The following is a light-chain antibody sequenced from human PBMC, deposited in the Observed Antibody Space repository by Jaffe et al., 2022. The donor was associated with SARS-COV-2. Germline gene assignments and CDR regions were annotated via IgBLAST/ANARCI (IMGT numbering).Light chain of an antibody. CDR2: GAS. Sequence: ETVLTQSPGTLSLSPGERATLSCRASQSVTNDQVAWYQQKPGQAPRLLIYGASSRATGIPDRFSGSGSGTDFTVTISRVEPEDSAVYYCQQYSRSLFTFGPGTKVDIK. J-gene: IGKJ3*01. CDR1: QSVTNDQ. CDR3: QQYSRSLFT. V-gene: IGKV3-20*01.